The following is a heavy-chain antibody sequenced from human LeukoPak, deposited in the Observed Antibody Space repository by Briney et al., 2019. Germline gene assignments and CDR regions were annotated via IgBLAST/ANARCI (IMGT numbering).Heavy chain of an antibody. CDR3: TTVFDY. CDR1: GFTFSNAW. CDR2: MKSKNDGGTT. J-gene: IGHJ4*02. V-gene: IGHV3-15*01. Sequence: GGSLTLSCAVSGFTFSNAWMSWLRQAPGQGLEWVGRMKSKNDGGTTHYPAPVKRSITISREDSKHTLYLQKNSLNTEDTAVYYCTTVFDYWGQGTLVTVSS.